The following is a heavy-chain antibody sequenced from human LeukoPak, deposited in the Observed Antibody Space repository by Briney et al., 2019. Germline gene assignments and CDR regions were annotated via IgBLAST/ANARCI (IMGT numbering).Heavy chain of an antibody. V-gene: IGHV3-30*01. CDR2: ISYDGSNK. D-gene: IGHD1-26*01. Sequence: GRSLRLSCAASGFTFSSYAMHWVRQAPGKGLEWVAVISYDGSNKYYADSVKGRFTISRDNSKNTLYLQMNSLRAKDTAVYYCARDQWWELLPFDYWGQGTLVTVSS. CDR1: GFTFSSYA. J-gene: IGHJ4*02. CDR3: ARDQWWELLPFDY.